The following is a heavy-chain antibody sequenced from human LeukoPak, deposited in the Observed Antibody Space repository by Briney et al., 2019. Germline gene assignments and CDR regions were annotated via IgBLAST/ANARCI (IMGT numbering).Heavy chain of an antibody. D-gene: IGHD3-22*01. Sequence: SETLSLTCAVYGGSFSGYYWSWIRQPPGKGLEWIGEINHSGSTNYNPSLTSRVTISLDTSKNQFSLKLSSVTAADTAVYYCARGLLYYYDSSGYYYWGQGTLVTVSS. CDR1: GGSFSGYY. J-gene: IGHJ4*02. V-gene: IGHV4-34*01. CDR3: ARGLLYYYDSSGYYY. CDR2: INHSGST.